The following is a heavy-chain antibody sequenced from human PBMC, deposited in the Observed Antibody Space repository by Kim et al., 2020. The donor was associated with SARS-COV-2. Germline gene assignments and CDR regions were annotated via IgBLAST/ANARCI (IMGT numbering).Heavy chain of an antibody. CDR2: ISAYNGNT. Sequence: ASVKVSCKASGYTFTSYGISWVRQAPGQGLEWMGWISAYNGNTNYAQKLQGRVTMTTDTSTSTAYMELRSLRSDDTAVYYCARDSYYGSGSPSYFDYWGQGTLVTDSS. V-gene: IGHV1-18*04. J-gene: IGHJ4*02. CDR3: ARDSYYGSGSPSYFDY. D-gene: IGHD3-10*01. CDR1: GYTFTSYG.